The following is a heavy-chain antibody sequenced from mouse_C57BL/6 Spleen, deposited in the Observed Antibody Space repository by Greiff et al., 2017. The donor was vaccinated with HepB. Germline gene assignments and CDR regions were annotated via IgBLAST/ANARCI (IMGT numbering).Heavy chain of an antibody. D-gene: IGHD1-1*01. CDR1: GFTFSDYG. CDR2: ISSGSSTI. Sequence: EVKLMESGGGLVKPGGSLKLSCAASGFTFSDYGMHWVRQAPEKGLEWVAYISSGSSTIYYADTVKGRFTISRDNAKNTLFLQMTSLRSEDTAMYYCARTTVVAPYFEYWGQGTTLTVSS. J-gene: IGHJ2*01. CDR3: ARTTVVAPYFEY. V-gene: IGHV5-17*01.